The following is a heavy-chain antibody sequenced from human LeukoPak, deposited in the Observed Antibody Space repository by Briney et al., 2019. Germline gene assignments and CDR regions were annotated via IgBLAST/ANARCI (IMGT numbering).Heavy chain of an antibody. Sequence: PSETLSLTCTVSGGSISSGGYYWGWIRQPPGKGLEWIGYIYHSGSTYYNPSLKSRVTISVDRSKNQFSLKLSSVTAADTAVYYCARIIAAAGTGGYDYWGQGTLVTVSS. CDR1: GGSISSGGYY. J-gene: IGHJ4*02. CDR2: IYHSGST. V-gene: IGHV4-30-2*01. D-gene: IGHD6-13*01. CDR3: ARIIAAAGTGGYDY.